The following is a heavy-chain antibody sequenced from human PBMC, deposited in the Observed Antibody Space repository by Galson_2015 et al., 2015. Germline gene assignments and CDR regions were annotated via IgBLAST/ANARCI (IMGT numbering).Heavy chain of an antibody. Sequence: SVKVSCKASGGTFSSYAISWVRQAPGQGLEWMGGIIPIFGTANYAQKFQGRFTITADEATSTAYMEMSSLRSEDTAVYYCASPPRDFTKGVCYDSSYYYGMDVWGQGTTVPVSS. D-gene: IGHD2-8*01. J-gene: IGHJ6*02. CDR1: GGTFSSYA. V-gene: IGHV1-69*13. CDR2: IIPIFGTA. CDR3: ASPPRDFTKGVCYDSSYYYGMDV.